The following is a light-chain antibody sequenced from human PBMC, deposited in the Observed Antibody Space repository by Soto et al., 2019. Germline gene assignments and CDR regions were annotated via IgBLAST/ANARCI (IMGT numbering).Light chain of an antibody. CDR1: QGLGYSDGNTY. V-gene: IGKV2-30*01. Sequence: DVVMTQSPLSLPVTLGQTASISCRSSQGLGYSDGNTYLNWFQQRPGQSPRRLIYNVSNRDSGVPDRFSGRGSGTDFTLEISRVEAEDVGVYYCMLGTHWPPSITFGQGTGLEIK. J-gene: IGKJ5*01. CDR2: NVS. CDR3: MLGTHWPPSIT.